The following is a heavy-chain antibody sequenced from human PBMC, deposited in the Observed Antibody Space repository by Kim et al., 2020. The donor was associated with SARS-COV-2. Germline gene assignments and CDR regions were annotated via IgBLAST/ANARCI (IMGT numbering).Heavy chain of an antibody. CDR2: I. V-gene: IGHV3-11*04. D-gene: IGHD4-4*01. Sequence: IYYADSVRCRFNIFRDNDKNSLYLQMNSLRAEDTAVYYCARGANYSPYDYWGQGTLVTVSS. J-gene: IGHJ4*02. CDR3: ARGANYSPYDY.